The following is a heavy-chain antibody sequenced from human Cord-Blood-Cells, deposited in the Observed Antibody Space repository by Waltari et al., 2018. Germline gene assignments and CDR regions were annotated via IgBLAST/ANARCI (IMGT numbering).Heavy chain of an antibody. CDR3: ARDKGTNWGLYYFDY. D-gene: IGHD7-27*01. J-gene: IGHJ4*02. CDR1: GGTFSSYA. CDR2: IIPICGTA. Sequence: QVQLVQSGAEVKKPGSSVKVSCKASGGTFSSYAISWVRQAPGQGLEWMGGIIPICGTANYAQKVQGRVTITADEATSTADMELSSLRSEDTAVYYCARDKGTNWGLYYFDYWGQGTLVTVSS. V-gene: IGHV1-69*01.